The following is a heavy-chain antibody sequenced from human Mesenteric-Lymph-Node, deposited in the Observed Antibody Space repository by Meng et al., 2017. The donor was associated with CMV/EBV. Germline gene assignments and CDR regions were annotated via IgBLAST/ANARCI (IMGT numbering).Heavy chain of an antibody. CDR2: INHSGST. V-gene: IGHV4-34*01. Sequence: QVQLQQWGAGLLKPSATLSVTCAVYGGSFSCYYWNWIRQSPEKGLEWIGEINHSGSTTYNPSFTSRIIISVDTSTNQISLNMSSVTAADTAVYYCARGSSYDILTGYFDYWGQGALVTVSS. J-gene: IGHJ4*02. CDR3: ARGSSYDILTGYFDY. D-gene: IGHD3-9*01. CDR1: GGSFSCYY.